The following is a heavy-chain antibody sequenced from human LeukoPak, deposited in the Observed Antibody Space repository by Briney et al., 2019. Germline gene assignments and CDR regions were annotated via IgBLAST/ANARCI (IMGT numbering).Heavy chain of an antibody. CDR1: GFTFSSHW. D-gene: IGHD6-13*01. Sequence: PGGSLRLSCAASGFTFSSHWMHRVRQAPGKGLVWVSRINSDGSSTSYADSVKGRFTISRDNAKNTLHLQMNSLRAEDTAVYYCVRIHSSSWSAFDYWGQGTLVTVSS. J-gene: IGHJ4*02. CDR2: INSDGSST. CDR3: VRIHSSSWSAFDY. V-gene: IGHV3-74*01.